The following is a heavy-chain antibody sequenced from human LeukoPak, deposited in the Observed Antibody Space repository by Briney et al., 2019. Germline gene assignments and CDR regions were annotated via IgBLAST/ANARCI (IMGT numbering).Heavy chain of an antibody. Sequence: GGSLRLSCAASGFTVSSNYMSWVRQAPGKGLEWVSVIYSGGSTYYADSAKGRFTISRDNSKNTLYLQMNSLRAEDTAVYYCARDYYDSSGSPVDPWGQGTLVTVSS. CDR1: GFTVSSNY. J-gene: IGHJ5*02. V-gene: IGHV3-53*01. CDR2: IYSGGST. CDR3: ARDYYDSSGSPVDP. D-gene: IGHD3-22*01.